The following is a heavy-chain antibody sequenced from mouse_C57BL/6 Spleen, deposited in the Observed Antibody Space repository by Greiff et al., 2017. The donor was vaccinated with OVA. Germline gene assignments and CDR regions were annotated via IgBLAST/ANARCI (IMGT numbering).Heavy chain of an antibody. CDR1: GFSFNTYA. D-gene: IGHD2-2*01. CDR2: IRSKSNNYAT. V-gene: IGHV10-1*01. Sequence: EVKLVESGGGLVQPKGSLKLSCAASGFSFNTYALNWVRQAPGKGLEWVARIRSKSNNYATYYADSVKDRFTISRDDSESMLYLQMNNLKTEDTAMYYCVRHDGYDGYAMDYWGQGTSVTVSS. CDR3: VRHDGYDGYAMDY. J-gene: IGHJ4*01.